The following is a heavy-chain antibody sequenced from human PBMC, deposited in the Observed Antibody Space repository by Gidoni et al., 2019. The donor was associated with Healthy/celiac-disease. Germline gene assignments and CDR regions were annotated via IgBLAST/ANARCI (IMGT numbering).Heavy chain of an antibody. J-gene: IGHJ4*02. CDR2: ISYDGSNK. CDR1: QFTLRSYC. D-gene: IGHD3-22*01. CDR3: SMMQQYYYASSGIFDY. Sequence: QVRLVVAGGGEGEPGRSLRLSCAADQFTLRSYCMHWVRQAPGKGLEWLAVISYDGSNKYYADSLKGRFTSSSDNSKNTLYLQMNSLRAEDRAAYYCSMMQQYYYASSGIFDYWGQGTLVTVSS. V-gene: IGHV3-30*03.